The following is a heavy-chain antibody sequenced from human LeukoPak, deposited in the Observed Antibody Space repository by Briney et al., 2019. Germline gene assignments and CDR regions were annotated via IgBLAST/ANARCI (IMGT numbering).Heavy chain of an antibody. CDR2: IYTSGST. D-gene: IGHD6-13*01. V-gene: IGHV4-61*02. CDR1: GGSISSGNYY. CDR3: ARVGSSWYLDYYYYGMDV. J-gene: IGHJ6*02. Sequence: PSQTLSLTCTVSGGSISSGNYYWSWIRQPAGKGLEWIGRIYTSGSTNYNPSLKSRVTISVDTSKNQFSLKLSSVIAADTAVYYCARVGSSWYLDYYYYGMDVWGQGTTVTVSS.